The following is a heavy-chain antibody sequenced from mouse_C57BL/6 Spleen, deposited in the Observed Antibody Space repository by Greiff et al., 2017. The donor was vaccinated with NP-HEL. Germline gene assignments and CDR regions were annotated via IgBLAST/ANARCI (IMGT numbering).Heavy chain of an antibody. CDR3: AREDYDGRDYAMDY. Sequence: VQLQQSGPELVKPGASVKISCKASGYAFSSSWMNWVKQRPGKGLEWIGRIYPGDGDTNYTGKFKGKATLTADKSSSTAYMQLSSLTSEDSAVYFCAREDYDGRDYAMDYWGQGTSVTVSS. J-gene: IGHJ4*01. D-gene: IGHD2-4*01. CDR2: IYPGDGDT. V-gene: IGHV1-82*01. CDR1: GYAFSSSW.